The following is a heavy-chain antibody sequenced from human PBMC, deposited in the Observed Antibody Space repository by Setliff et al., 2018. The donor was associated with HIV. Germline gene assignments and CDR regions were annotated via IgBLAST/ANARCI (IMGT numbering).Heavy chain of an antibody. CDR3: ARLDYSNYYSYYIDV. Sequence: SETLSLTCTVSGGSISSSSSYWGWIRQPPGKGLEWIGSVHKSGNSYYKPSLKSRATISVDTSENHFSLRLNSVTAADTAVYYCARLDYSNYYSYYIDVWGEGTMVTVSS. CDR2: VHKSGNS. D-gene: IGHD4-4*01. CDR1: GGSISSSSSY. J-gene: IGHJ6*03. V-gene: IGHV4-39*02.